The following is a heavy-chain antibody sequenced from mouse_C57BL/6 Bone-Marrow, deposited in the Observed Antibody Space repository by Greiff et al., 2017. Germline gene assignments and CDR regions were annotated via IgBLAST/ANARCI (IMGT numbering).Heavy chain of an antibody. V-gene: IGHV5-17*01. D-gene: IGHD1-1*01. CDR1: GFTFSDYG. CDR2: ISSGSSTI. Sequence: EVQLVESGGGLVKPGGSLKLSCAASGFTFSDYGMHWVRQAPEKGLEWVAYISSGSSTIYYADTVKGRFTISRDNAKNTLFLQMTSLRSEDTAMYYGARPIRYYGSSLDYWGQGTTLTVSS. CDR3: ARPIRYYGSSLDY. J-gene: IGHJ2*01.